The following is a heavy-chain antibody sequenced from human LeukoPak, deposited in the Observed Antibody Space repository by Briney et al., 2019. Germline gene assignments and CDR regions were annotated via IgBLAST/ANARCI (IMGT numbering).Heavy chain of an antibody. J-gene: IGHJ4*02. CDR3: ARDRRTIMGVDY. V-gene: IGHV3-7*01. Sequence: GGSLRLSCAASGFTFSIYWMGWVRQAPGKGLEWVANTKPDGSAEYYADSVRGRFTTSRDNANNFLYLQMNSLRAEDTAVYYCARDRRTIMGVDYWGQGTLVTVSS. CDR1: GFTFSIYW. D-gene: IGHD1-1*01. CDR2: TKPDGSAE.